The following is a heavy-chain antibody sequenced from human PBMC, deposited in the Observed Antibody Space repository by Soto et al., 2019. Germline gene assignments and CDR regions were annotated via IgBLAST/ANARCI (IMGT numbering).Heavy chain of an antibody. Sequence: EVQLLESGGGLVQPGGSLRLSCAASGFTFSSYAMSWVRQAPGKGLEWVSTISNNGGNTYYADSVKGRLTISRDNSKNTLYLQMHSLRAEDTAVYYCAKTHISSWGIFDCWGQGSLVTVSS. V-gene: IGHV3-23*01. J-gene: IGHJ4*02. CDR2: ISNNGGNT. D-gene: IGHD2-2*01. CDR1: GFTFSSYA. CDR3: AKTHISSWGIFDC.